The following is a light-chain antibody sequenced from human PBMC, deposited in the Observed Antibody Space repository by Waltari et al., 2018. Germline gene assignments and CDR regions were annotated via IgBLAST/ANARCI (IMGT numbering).Light chain of an antibody. CDR1: QSVSSN. CDR3: QQYNNWPPYT. V-gene: IGKV3-15*01. J-gene: IGKJ2*01. CDR2: GAS. Sequence: EIVMTQSPATLSVSPGERATLSSRASQSVSSNLAWYQQKPGQAPRLLIYGASTRATGIPARFSGSGSGTEFTLTISSMQSEDFAVYYCQQYNNWPPYTFGQGTKLEIK.